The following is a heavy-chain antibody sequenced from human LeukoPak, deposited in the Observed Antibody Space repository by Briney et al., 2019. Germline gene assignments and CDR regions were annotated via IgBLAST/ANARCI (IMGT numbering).Heavy chain of an antibody. CDR3: ARDTFEPLVIDF. D-gene: IGHD6-13*01. V-gene: IGHV3-21*05. CDR1: GFSFRRYA. CDR2: VNAESTDI. Sequence: GGSLRLACAASGFSFRRYAMNWVRQAPGKGLEGVAYVNAESTDILYADSVRGRFTISRDNAKNSLYLQMNSLRAEDRGVYYCARDTFEPLVIDFWGQGTLVTVSS. J-gene: IGHJ4*02.